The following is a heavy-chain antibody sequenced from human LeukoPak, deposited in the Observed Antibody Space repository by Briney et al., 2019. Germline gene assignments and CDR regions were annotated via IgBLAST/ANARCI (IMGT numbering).Heavy chain of an antibody. J-gene: IGHJ5*02. CDR3: ARRPIVVVPPGTWFDP. CDR2: IYYSGST. V-gene: IGHV4-39*01. D-gene: IGHD2-2*01. CDR1: GGSLSSSSYY. Sequence: PSDTLSLTCTVSGGSLSSSSYYWGWIRQPPGKGLEWIGSIYYSGSTYYNPSLKSRVTISVDTSKNQFSLKLSSVTAADTAVYYCARRPIVVVPPGTWFDPWGQGTLVTVSS.